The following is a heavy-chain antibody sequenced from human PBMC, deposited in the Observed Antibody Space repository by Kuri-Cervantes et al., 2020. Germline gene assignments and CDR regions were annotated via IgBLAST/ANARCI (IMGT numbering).Heavy chain of an antibody. CDR3: AKLQVVVVVAAADY. J-gene: IGHJ4*02. CDR2: VSYDGANK. D-gene: IGHD2-15*01. CDR1: AFTFSSYA. V-gene: IGHV3-30-3*02. Sequence: GGSLRLSCAASAFTFSSYAMHWVRQAPGKGLEWVAIVSYDGANKYYADSVKGRFTISRDNSKNTLYLQMNSLRAEDTAVYYCAKLQVVVVVAAADYWGQGTLVTVSS.